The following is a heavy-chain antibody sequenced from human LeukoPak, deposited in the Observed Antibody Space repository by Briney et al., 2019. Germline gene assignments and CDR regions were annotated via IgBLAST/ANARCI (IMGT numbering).Heavy chain of an antibody. V-gene: IGHV4-61*02. CDR1: GGSISSGSYY. J-gene: IGHJ3*02. D-gene: IGHD3-9*01. Sequence: SETLSLTCTVSGGSISSGSYYWSWIRQPAGKGLEWIGRIYTSGSTNYNPSLKSRVTISVDTSKNQFSLKLSSVTAADTAVYYCARDAPLYDILTGWAYAFDIWGQGTMVTVSS. CDR2: IYTSGST. CDR3: ARDAPLYDILTGWAYAFDI.